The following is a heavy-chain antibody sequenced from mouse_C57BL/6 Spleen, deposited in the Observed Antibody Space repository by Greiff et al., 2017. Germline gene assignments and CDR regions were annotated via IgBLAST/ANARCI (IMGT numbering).Heavy chain of an antibody. V-gene: IGHV1-69*01. Sequence: VQLQQPGAELVMPGASVKLSCKASGYTFTSYWMHWVKQRPGQGLEWIGEIDPSDSYTNYNQKFKGKSTLTVDNTSSTAYMQLRSLTSEDSAVYYCARFDSIYGDYAMDYWGQGTSVTGSS. CDR2: IDPSDSYT. CDR3: ARFDSIYGDYAMDY. D-gene: IGHD2-5*01. J-gene: IGHJ4*01. CDR1: GYTFTSYW.